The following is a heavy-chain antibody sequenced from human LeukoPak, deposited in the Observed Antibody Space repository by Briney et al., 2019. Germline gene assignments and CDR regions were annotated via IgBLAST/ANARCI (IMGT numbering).Heavy chain of an antibody. J-gene: IGHJ4*02. D-gene: IGHD3-16*01. Sequence: GGSLRLSCAASGFTFSDYAMSWVREAPARGLEWVSSLRGNGDTFYADSVKGRFTLSRDESRNTVYLQLNDLRVEDTAVYYCAKASWVSSADAVLWGQGTVVTVSS. CDR1: GFTFSDYA. CDR2: LRGNGDT. V-gene: IGHV3-23*01. CDR3: AKASWVSSADAVL.